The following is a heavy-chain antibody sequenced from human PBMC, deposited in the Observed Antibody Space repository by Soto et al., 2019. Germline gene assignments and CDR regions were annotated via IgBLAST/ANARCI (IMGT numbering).Heavy chain of an antibody. J-gene: IGHJ4*02. Sequence: ETLSLTCGVSGYSISSGYYCAWVRQPPGKGLEWIGGINHSGNTYYNPSLKSRVTISVDTSKNQVSLKLSSVTAADTAVYYCARSGDDYGSYIDYWGQGTLVTVSS. D-gene: IGHD4-17*01. CDR1: GYSISSGYY. CDR3: ARSGDDYGSYIDY. V-gene: IGHV4-38-2*01. CDR2: INHSGNT.